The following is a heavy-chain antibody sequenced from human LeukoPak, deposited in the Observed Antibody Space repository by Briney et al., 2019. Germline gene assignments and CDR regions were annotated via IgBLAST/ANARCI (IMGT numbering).Heavy chain of an antibody. CDR1: GFTFSGNW. CDR3: VSLGGITVTGPYDFDC. J-gene: IGHJ4*02. D-gene: IGHD1-20*01. V-gene: IGHV3-74*03. CDR2: ISGDGSDI. Sequence: PGGSLRLSCVASGFTFSGNWMNWVRQAPGKGLVWVSRISGDGSDITYADSVKGRFTISRDNARNTLYLQMNSLRVEDTAAYYCVSLGGITVTGPYDFDCWGQGTVVTVSS.